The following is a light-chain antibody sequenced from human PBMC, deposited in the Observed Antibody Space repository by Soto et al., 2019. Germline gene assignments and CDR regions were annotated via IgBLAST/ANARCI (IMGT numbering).Light chain of an antibody. CDR1: QSISSN. Sequence: EIVMTQSPATLSVFPGERVTLPCRASQSISSNLAWYQHKPGQAPRLLISGASTRATAIPARFSGSGFGTEFSLTISSLQSEDFAVYYCQQYETWPPLTFGGGTKVEIK. CDR2: GAS. J-gene: IGKJ4*01. CDR3: QQYETWPPLT. V-gene: IGKV3-15*01.